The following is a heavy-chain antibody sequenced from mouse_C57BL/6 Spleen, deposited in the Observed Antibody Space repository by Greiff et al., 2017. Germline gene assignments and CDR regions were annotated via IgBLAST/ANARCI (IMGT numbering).Heavy chain of an antibody. D-gene: IGHD1-1*01. CDR2: ISYDGSN. J-gene: IGHJ4*01. CDR3: AREFIGGAMDY. V-gene: IGHV3-6*01. Sequence: VQLKESGPGLVKPSQSLSLTCSVTGYSITSGYYWNWIRQFPGNKLEWMGYISYDGSNNYNPSLKNRISIPRDTSKNQFFLKLNSVTTEDTATYYCAREFIGGAMDYWGQGTSVTVSS. CDR1: GYSITSGYY.